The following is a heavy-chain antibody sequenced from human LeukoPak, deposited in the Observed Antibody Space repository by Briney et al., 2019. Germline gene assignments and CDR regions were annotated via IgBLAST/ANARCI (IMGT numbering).Heavy chain of an antibody. CDR3: ARVLDSSGYLDY. CDR2: IIPILGIA. D-gene: IGHD3-22*01. Sequence: ASVKVSCKASGGTFSSYAISWVRQAPGQGLDWMGRIIPILGIANYAQKFQGRVTITADKSTSTAYMELRSLRSEDTAVYYCARVLDSSGYLDYWGQGTLVTVSS. J-gene: IGHJ4*02. V-gene: IGHV1-69*04. CDR1: GGTFSSYA.